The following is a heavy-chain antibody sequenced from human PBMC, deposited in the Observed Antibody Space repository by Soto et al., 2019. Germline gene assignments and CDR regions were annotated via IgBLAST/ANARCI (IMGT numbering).Heavy chain of an antibody. Sequence: GASVKVSCKASGGTFSSYAISWVRQAPGQGLEWMGGIIPIFGTANYAQKFQGRVTITADKSTSTAYMELSSLRSEDTAVYHCARGGRGYYYDSSGYFHRYYYYYYGMDVWRQATTVTVS. J-gene: IGHJ6*02. CDR1: GGTFSSYA. D-gene: IGHD3-22*01. CDR3: ARGGRGYYYDSSGYFHRYYYYYYGMDV. CDR2: IIPIFGTA. V-gene: IGHV1-69*06.